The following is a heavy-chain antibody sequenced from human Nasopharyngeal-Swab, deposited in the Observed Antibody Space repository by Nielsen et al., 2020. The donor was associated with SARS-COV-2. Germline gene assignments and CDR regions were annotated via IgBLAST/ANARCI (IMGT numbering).Heavy chain of an antibody. CDR2: IRSKDKNYAT. Sequence: VRQMPGKGLAWVGRIRSKDKNYATAYGTSVKGRFIISRDDSKNTAFLQMNSLKTADTAVYFCTTSFTVGGLKDYWGQGTPVTVSS. V-gene: IGHV3-73*01. J-gene: IGHJ4*02. CDR3: TTSFTVGGLKDY. D-gene: IGHD3-16*01.